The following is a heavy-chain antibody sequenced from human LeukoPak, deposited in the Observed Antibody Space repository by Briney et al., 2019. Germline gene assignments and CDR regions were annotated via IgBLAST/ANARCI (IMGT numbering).Heavy chain of an antibody. D-gene: IGHD3-9*01. J-gene: IGHJ3*02. V-gene: IGHV4-59*01. Sequence: PSETLSLTCTVSGYFSTSYYWSWIRQPPGKGLEWIGYIYYSGRTNYNPSLKSRVTISVDTSKNQFSLKLSSVTAAATAVYYCARGERGYDSLTGYYMDAFDIWGQGTMVTVSS. CDR1: GYFSTSYY. CDR2: IYYSGRT. CDR3: ARGERGYDSLTGYYMDAFDI.